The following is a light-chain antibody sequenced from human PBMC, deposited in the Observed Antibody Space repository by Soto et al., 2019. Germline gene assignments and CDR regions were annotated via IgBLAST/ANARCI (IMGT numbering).Light chain of an antibody. CDR3: SSYTSSNTLI. J-gene: IGLJ2*01. CDR1: SSDVGGYNY. CDR2: EVT. Sequence: QSVLIQPASVSGSRGQSITISCTGASSDVGGYNYVSWYQQFPGRAPKVMIYEVTNRPSGVSNRFSGSKSGNTASLTISGPQAEDEADYYCSSYTSSNTLIFGGGTKLTVL. V-gene: IGLV2-14*01.